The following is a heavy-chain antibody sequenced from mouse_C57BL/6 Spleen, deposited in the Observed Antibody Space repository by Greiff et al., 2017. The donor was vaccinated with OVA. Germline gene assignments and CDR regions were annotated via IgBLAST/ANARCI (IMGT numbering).Heavy chain of an antibody. Sequence: QVQLQQPGAELVKPGASVKLSCKASGYTFTSYWMHWVKQRPGRGLEWIGRLDPNSGGPKYNEKFKSKATLTVDKPSSTAYMQLSSLTSEDSAVYYCARYGFYGGYPLDYWGQGTTLTVSS. D-gene: IGHD2-3*01. CDR3: ARYGFYGGYPLDY. J-gene: IGHJ2*01. CDR1: GYTFTSYW. V-gene: IGHV1-72*01. CDR2: LDPNSGGP.